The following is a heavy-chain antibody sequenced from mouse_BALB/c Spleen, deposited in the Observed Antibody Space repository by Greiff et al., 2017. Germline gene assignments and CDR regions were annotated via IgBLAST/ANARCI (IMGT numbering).Heavy chain of an antibody. CDR2: ISSGSSTI. CDR3: ARELRGGFDY. D-gene: IGHD1-1*01. Sequence: EVKLMESGGGLVQPGGSRKLSCAASGFTFSSFGMHWVRQAPEKGLEWVAYISSGSSTIYYADTVKGRFTISRDNPKNTLFLQMTSLRSEDTAMYYCARELRGGFDYWGQGTTLTVAS. CDR1: GFTFSSFG. V-gene: IGHV5-17*02. J-gene: IGHJ2*01.